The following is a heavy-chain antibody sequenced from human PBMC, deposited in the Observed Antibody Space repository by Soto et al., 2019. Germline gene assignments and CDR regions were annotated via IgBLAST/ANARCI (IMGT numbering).Heavy chain of an antibody. CDR2: IWYDGSNK. CDR3: ARDGYSPFDY. D-gene: IGHD5-18*01. CDR1: GFTFSSYG. Sequence: QVQLVESGGGVVQPGRSLRLSCVASGFTFSSYGMHWVRQAPGKGLEWVAVIWYDGSNKYYADSVKGRFTISRDNSKNTLYLQMNSLRAEDTAVYYCARDGYSPFDYWGQGTLVTVSS. J-gene: IGHJ4*02. V-gene: IGHV3-33*01.